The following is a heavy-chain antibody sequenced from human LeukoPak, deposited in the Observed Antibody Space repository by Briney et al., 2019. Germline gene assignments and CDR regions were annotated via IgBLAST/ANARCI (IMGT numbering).Heavy chain of an antibody. J-gene: IGHJ4*02. CDR3: ARWPRRDGYTFDY. D-gene: IGHD5-24*01. Sequence: GGSLRLSCAASGFTFSSYSMNWVRQAPGKGLEWVSSISSSSSYVYYADSVKGRFTISRDNAKNSLYLQMNSLRAEDTAVYYCARWPRRDGYTFDYWGQGTLVTVSS. CDR1: GFTFSSYS. V-gene: IGHV3-21*01. CDR2: ISSSSSYV.